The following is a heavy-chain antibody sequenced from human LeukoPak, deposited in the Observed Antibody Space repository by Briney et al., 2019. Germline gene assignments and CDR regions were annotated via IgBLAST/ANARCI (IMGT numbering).Heavy chain of an antibody. D-gene: IGHD3-10*01. Sequence: SQTLSLTCAVPGGSISSGGYSWSWIRQPPGKGLEWIGYIYHSGSTYYNPSLKSRVTISVDRSKNQFSLKLSSVTAADTAVYYCASLYGSGSYYVDYWGQGTLVTVSS. CDR1: GGSISSGGYS. CDR2: IYHSGST. CDR3: ASLYGSGSYYVDY. J-gene: IGHJ4*02. V-gene: IGHV4-30-2*01.